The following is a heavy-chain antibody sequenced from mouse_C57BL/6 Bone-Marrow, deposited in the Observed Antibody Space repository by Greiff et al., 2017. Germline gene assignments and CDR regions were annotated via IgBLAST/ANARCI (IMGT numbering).Heavy chain of an antibody. CDR3: ARDGYYDAMDY. CDR1: GYTFTSYG. J-gene: IGHJ4*01. V-gene: IGHV1-81*01. Sequence: VKLLESGAGLARPGASVKLSCKASGYTFTSYGISWVKQSTGQGLEWIGEIYPRSGNTYYNDKFKGKATLTADKSYNTAYMELRRLTSEDSAVYFCARDGYYDAMDYWGQGTSVTVSS. CDR2: IYPRSGNT. D-gene: IGHD2-3*01.